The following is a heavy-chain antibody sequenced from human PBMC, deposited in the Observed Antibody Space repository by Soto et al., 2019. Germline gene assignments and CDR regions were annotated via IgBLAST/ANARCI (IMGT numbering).Heavy chain of an antibody. CDR1: GYTFTSYA. Sequence: ASVQVSCKASGYTFTSYAMHWVRQAPGQRLEWMGWINAGNGNTKYSHKFQGRVTITRDTSASTAYMELSSLRSEDTAVYYCARKLRYFDWLLPHDAFDIWGQGTMVTVSS. D-gene: IGHD3-9*01. V-gene: IGHV1-3*01. CDR2: INAGNGNT. J-gene: IGHJ3*02. CDR3: ARKLRYFDWLLPHDAFDI.